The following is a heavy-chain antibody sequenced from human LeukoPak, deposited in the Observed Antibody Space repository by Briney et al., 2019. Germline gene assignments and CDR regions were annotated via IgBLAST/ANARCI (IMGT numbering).Heavy chain of an antibody. J-gene: IGHJ6*03. CDR1: GFTFSTYA. CDR3: ARDGKDIVVVVAAINYYYYYMDV. CDR2: IRYDGSNK. D-gene: IGHD2-15*01. Sequence: PGGTLRLSCGASGFTFSTYAMNWVRQAPGKGLEWVAFIRYDGSNKYYADSVKGRFTISRDNSKNTLYLQMNSLRAEDTAVYYCARDGKDIVVVVAAINYYYYYMDVWGKGTTVTVSS. V-gene: IGHV3-30*02.